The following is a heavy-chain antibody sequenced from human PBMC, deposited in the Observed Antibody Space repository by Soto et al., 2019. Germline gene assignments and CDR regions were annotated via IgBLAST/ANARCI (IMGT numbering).Heavy chain of an antibody. Sequence: SETLSLTCTVSGGSISSYYWSWIRQPPGKGLEWIGYIYYSGSTNYNPSLKSRVTISVDTSKNQFSLKLSSVTAADTAVYYCARGRHVLRFLEWSKKNYYYYGMDVWGQGTTVTVSS. J-gene: IGHJ6*02. CDR2: IYYSGST. D-gene: IGHD3-3*01. CDR1: GGSISSYY. CDR3: ARGRHVLRFLEWSKKNYYYYGMDV. V-gene: IGHV4-59*12.